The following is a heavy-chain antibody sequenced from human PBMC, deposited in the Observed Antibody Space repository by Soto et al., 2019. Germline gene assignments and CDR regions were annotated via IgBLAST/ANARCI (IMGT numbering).Heavy chain of an antibody. D-gene: IGHD6-19*01. J-gene: IGHJ4*02. V-gene: IGHV3-73*01. CDR1: GFTFSGSA. CDR2: IRSKANSYAT. Sequence: GGSLRLSCAASGFTFSGSAMHGVRQASGKGLEWVGRIRSKANSYATAYAASVKGRFTISRDDSKNTAYLQMNSLKTEDTAVYYCRSTVAGTVEDYWGQGTLVTVSS. CDR3: RSTVAGTVEDY.